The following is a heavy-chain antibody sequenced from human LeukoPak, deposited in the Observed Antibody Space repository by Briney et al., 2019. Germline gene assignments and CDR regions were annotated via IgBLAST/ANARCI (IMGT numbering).Heavy chain of an antibody. CDR3: ARHPYYFGSGSYFYYGVDV. D-gene: IGHD3-10*01. Sequence: SETLSLTCTVSGGSISRGNYYWRWIRQPPGRGLERNGYIYYSGKAYYNPSLKGRVTKSVDTSKNQFSLKLSSVTAAGTAVYYCARHPYYFGSGSYFYYGVDVWGQGTTVTVSS. V-gene: IGHV4-30-4*01. CDR1: GGSISRGNYY. CDR2: IYYSGKA. J-gene: IGHJ6*02.